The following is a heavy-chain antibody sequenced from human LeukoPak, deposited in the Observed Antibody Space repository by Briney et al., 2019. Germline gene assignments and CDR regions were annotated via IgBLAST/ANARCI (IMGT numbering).Heavy chain of an antibody. V-gene: IGHV1-69*04. CDR2: IIPILGIA. CDR1: GGTFSSYA. CDR3: ARDYYDSSGYSYGMDV. D-gene: IGHD3-22*01. Sequence: SVKVSCKASGGTFSSYAISWVRQAPGQGLEWMRRIIPILGIANYAQKFQGRVTITADKSTSTAYMELSSLRSEDTAVYYCARDYYDSSGYSYGMDVWGQGTTVTVSS. J-gene: IGHJ6*02.